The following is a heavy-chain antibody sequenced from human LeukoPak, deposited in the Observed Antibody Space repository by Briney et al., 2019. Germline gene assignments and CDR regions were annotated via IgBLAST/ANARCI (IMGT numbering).Heavy chain of an antibody. Sequence: PSETLSLTCTVSGGSISSGDYYWSWIRQPPGKGLEWIGEINHSGSTNYNPSLKSRVTISVDTSKNQFSLKLSSVTAADTAVYYCARGDLGSFWFDPWGQGTLVTVSS. J-gene: IGHJ5*02. CDR2: INHSGST. V-gene: IGHV4-39*07. D-gene: IGHD3-16*01. CDR1: GGSISSGDYY. CDR3: ARGDLGSFWFDP.